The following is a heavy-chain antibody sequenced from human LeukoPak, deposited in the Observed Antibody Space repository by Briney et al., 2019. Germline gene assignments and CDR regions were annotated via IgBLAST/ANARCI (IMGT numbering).Heavy chain of an antibody. CDR1: GGSISSGGYY. D-gene: IGHD3-22*01. CDR3: AREKYYYDSSGYSVYYFDY. CDR2: IYYSGST. V-gene: IGHV4-30-4*08. J-gene: IGHJ4*02. Sequence: PSETLSLTCTVSGGSISSGGYYWDWIRQHPGKGLEWIGYIYYSGSTYYNPSLKSRVTISVDTSKNQFSLKLSSVTAADTAVYYCAREKYYYDSSGYSVYYFDYWGQGTLVTVSS.